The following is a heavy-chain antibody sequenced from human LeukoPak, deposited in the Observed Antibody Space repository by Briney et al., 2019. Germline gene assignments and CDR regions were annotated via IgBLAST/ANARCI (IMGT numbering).Heavy chain of an antibody. Sequence: SETLSLTCTVSGGSISSSSYYWGWIRQPPGKGLEWIGNIYYSGSTYYNPSLKSRVTISVDTSENQFSLKLSSVTAADTAVYYCAREYSSSSGRRAFDIWGQGTMVTVSS. D-gene: IGHD6-6*01. CDR1: GGSISSSSYY. CDR3: AREYSSSSGRRAFDI. V-gene: IGHV4-39*01. J-gene: IGHJ3*02. CDR2: IYYSGST.